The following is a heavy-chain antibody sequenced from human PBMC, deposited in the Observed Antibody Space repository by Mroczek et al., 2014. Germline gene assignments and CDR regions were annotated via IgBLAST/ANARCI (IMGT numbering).Heavy chain of an antibody. Sequence: QVQLQQWGPGLVKPSETLSLTCTVSGGSISSYYWSWIRQAPREGTGVGLGYIYYSGSTNYNPSLKSRVTISVDTSKNQFSLKLSSVTAADTAVYYCARSDYDSSGYYPYYYYGMDVVGPKGPRVTV. CDR2: IYYSGST. D-gene: IGHD3-22*01. J-gene: IGHJ6*04. V-gene: IGHV4-59*01. CDR3: ARSDYDSSGYYPYYYYGMDV. CDR1: GGSISSYY.